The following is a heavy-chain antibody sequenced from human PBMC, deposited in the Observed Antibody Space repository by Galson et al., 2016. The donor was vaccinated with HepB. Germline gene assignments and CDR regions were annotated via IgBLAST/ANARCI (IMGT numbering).Heavy chain of an antibody. CDR3: ARDNHALLAFEI. V-gene: IGHV1-69*13. CDR1: TGTFNNYA. CDR2: FIPVFGTT. D-gene: IGHD1-14*01. J-gene: IGHJ3*02. Sequence: SVKVSCKASTGTFNNYAISWMRQAPTQGLEWMGGFIPVFGTTHYAQSFQGRLTLTADESTGTAYMELTNVGSADTAIYYCARDNHALLAFEIWGQGTMVTVSS.